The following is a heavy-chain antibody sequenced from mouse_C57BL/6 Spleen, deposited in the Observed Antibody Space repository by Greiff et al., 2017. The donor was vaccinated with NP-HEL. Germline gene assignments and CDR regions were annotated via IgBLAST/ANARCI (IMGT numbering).Heavy chain of an antibody. J-gene: IGHJ4*01. CDR1: GYAFSSSW. Sequence: QVQLKQSGPELVKPGASVKISCKASGYAFSSSWMNWVKQRPGKGLEWIGRIYPGDGDTNYNGKFKGKATLTADKSSSTAYMQLSSLTSEDSAVYFCARWRLNYYAMDYWGQGTSVTVSS. D-gene: IGHD1-2*01. CDR2: IYPGDGDT. CDR3: ARWRLNYYAMDY. V-gene: IGHV1-82*01.